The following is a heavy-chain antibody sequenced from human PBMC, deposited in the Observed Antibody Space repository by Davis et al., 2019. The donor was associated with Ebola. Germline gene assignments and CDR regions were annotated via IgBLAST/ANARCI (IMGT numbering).Heavy chain of an antibody. Sequence: MPSETLSLTCAVYGGSFSGYYWSWIRQSPGKGLEWIGEINHSGSTNYNPSLKSRVTISVDTSKNQFSLKLTSVTAADTAVYYCAREGRGSSVGMDVWGQGTTVTVSS. CDR3: AREGRGSSVGMDV. CDR2: INHSGST. V-gene: IGHV4-34*01. J-gene: IGHJ6*02. CDR1: GGSFSGYY. D-gene: IGHD3-16*01.